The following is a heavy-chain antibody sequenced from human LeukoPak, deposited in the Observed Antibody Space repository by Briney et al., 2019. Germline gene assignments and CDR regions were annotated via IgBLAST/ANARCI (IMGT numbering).Heavy chain of an antibody. V-gene: IGHV4-59*01. D-gene: IGHD3-22*01. CDR1: GGSISRYY. CDR3: ARAPPDSSGYNWFDP. Sequence: SETLSLTCTVSGGSISRYYWSWIRQPPGKGLEWIGHIHDSGSTNYNPSLKSRVTISVDTSKNQFSLKLSSVTAADTAVYYCARAPPDSSGYNWFDPWGQGTLVTVSS. J-gene: IGHJ5*02. CDR2: IHDSGST.